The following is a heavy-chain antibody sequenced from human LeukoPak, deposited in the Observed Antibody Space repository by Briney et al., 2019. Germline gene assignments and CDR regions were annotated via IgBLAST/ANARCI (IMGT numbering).Heavy chain of an antibody. CDR3: ARRNAGDYAPGY. V-gene: IGHV3-30*04. J-gene: IGHJ4*02. D-gene: IGHD4-17*01. Sequence: GRSLRLSCAASGFTISSYAMHWVRQAPGKGLEWVAVISYDGSNKYYADSVKGRFTISRDNSKNTLYLQMNSLRAEDTAVYYCARRNAGDYAPGYWGQGTLVTVSS. CDR2: ISYDGSNK. CDR1: GFTISSYA.